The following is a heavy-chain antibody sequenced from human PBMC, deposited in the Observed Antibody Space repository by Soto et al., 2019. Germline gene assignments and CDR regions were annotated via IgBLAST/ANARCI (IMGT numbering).Heavy chain of an antibody. Sequence: SSETLSLTCAVSGGSISSSNWWSWVRQPPGKGLEWIGEIYHSGSTNYNPSLKSRVTISVDKSKNQFSLKLSSVTAADTAVYYCGTLWFGELSTYDAFDIWGQGTMVTVSS. V-gene: IGHV4-4*02. D-gene: IGHD3-10*01. CDR1: GGSISSSNW. J-gene: IGHJ3*02. CDR2: IYHSGST. CDR3: GTLWFGELSTYDAFDI.